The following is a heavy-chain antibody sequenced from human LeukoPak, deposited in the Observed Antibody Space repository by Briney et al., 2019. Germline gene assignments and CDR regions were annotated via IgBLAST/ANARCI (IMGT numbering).Heavy chain of an antibody. CDR3: IPSGF. J-gene: IGHJ4*02. D-gene: IGHD3-10*01. CDR2: ISSSSSYI. V-gene: IGHV3-21*06. CDR1: GFTFSSYS. Sequence: GGSLRLSCAASGFTFSSYSMNWVRQAPGEGLEWVSSISSSSSYIYYADSVKGRFTISRDNTKNSVYLQMDSLRAEDTAVYYCIPSGFWGQGILVTVSS.